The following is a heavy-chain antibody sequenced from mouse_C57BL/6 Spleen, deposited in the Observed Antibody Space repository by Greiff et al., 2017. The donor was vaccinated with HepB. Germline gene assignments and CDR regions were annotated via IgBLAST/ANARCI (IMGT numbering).Heavy chain of an antibody. CDR3: ASFITRGYFDV. D-gene: IGHD1-1*01. CDR2: IDPSDSYT. J-gene: IGHJ1*03. CDR1: GYTFTSYW. Sequence: QVQLKQPGAELVMPGASVKLSCKASGYTFTSYWMHWVKQRPGQGLEWIGEIDPSDSYTKYNQKFKGKSTLTVDKSSSTAYMQLSSLTSEDSAVYYCASFITRGYFDVWGTGTTVTVSS. V-gene: IGHV1-69*01.